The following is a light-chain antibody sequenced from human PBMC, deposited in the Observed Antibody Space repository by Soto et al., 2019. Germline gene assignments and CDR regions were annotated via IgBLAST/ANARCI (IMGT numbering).Light chain of an antibody. Sequence: QSVLTQPPSVSAAPGRKVTISCSGSSSNIGNNYVSWYQQLSGTAPKLLIYDNDRRPSGIPDRFSGSKSDTSTTLGITGLQTGDEADYYCGTWDSSLRAVVFGGGTKLTVL. V-gene: IGLV1-51*01. CDR3: GTWDSSLRAVV. J-gene: IGLJ2*01. CDR2: DND. CDR1: SSNIGNNY.